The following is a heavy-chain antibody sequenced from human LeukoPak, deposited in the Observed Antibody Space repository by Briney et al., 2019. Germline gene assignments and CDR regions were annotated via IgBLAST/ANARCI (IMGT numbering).Heavy chain of an antibody. V-gene: IGHV3-23*01. D-gene: IGHD5-18*01. CDR2: ISGSGGST. CDR1: GFTFSSYA. Sequence: QTGGSLRLSCAASGFTFSSYAMSWVRQAPGKGLEWVSAISGSGGSTYYADSVKGRFTISRDNSKNTLYLQMNSLRAEDTAVYYCAKDSEDYSYLDYWGQGTLVTVSS. CDR3: AKDSEDYSYLDY. J-gene: IGHJ4*02.